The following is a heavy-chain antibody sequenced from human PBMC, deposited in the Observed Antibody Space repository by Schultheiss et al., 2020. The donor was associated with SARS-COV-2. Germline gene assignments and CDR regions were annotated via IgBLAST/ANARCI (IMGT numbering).Heavy chain of an antibody. CDR3: AHRGEWIQHGFDY. CDR2: IDWDDDK. J-gene: IGHJ4*02. V-gene: IGHV2-70*12. Sequence: QTLSLTCAVYGGSFSGYYWSWIRQPPGKALEWLALIDWDDDKYYSTSLKTRLTISKDTSKNQVVLTMTNMDPVDTATYYCAHRGEWIQHGFDYWGQGTLVTVSS. CDR1: GGSFSGYY. D-gene: IGHD5-18*01.